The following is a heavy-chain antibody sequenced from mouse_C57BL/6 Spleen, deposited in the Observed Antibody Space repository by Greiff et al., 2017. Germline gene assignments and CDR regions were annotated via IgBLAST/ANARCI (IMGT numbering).Heavy chain of an antibody. CDR2: INPNYGTT. J-gene: IGHJ2*01. D-gene: IGHD2-2*01. CDR3: AREGYDGGFDY. CDR1: GYTFTSYG. V-gene: IGHV1-39*01. Sequence: EVQLQQSGAELARPGASVKLSCKASGYTFTSYGISWVKQSNGKSLEWIGVINPNYGTTSYNQKFKGKATLTVDQSSSTAYMQLNSLTSEDSAVYYCAREGYDGGFDYWGQGTTLTVSS.